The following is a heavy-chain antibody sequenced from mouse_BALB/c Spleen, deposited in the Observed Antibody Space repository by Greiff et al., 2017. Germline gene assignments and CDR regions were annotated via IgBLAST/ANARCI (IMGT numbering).Heavy chain of an antibody. CDR1: GFAFSSYD. CDR3: ARGYYDYPFDY. V-gene: IGHV5-12-1*01. CDR2: ISSGGGST. J-gene: IGHJ2*01. D-gene: IGHD2-4*01. Sequence: EVKLVESGGGLVKPGGSLKLSCAASGFAFSSYDMSWVRQTPEKRLEWVAYISSGGGSTYYPDTVKGRFTISRDNAKNTLYLQMSSLKSEDTAMYYCARGYYDYPFDYWGQGTTLTVSS.